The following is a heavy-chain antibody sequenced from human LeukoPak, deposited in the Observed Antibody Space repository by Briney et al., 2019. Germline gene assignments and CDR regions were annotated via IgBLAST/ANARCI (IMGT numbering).Heavy chain of an antibody. Sequence: ASVKVSCKASGYTFTGYYMHWVRQAPGQGLEWMGWINPNSGGTNYAQKFQGRVTMTRDTSISTAYMELSRLRSDDTAVYYCARVPLLRYFDWLGFWFDPWGQGTLVTVSS. CDR3: ARVPLLRYFDWLGFWFDP. V-gene: IGHV1-2*02. D-gene: IGHD3-9*01. CDR2: INPNSGGT. CDR1: GYTFTGYY. J-gene: IGHJ5*02.